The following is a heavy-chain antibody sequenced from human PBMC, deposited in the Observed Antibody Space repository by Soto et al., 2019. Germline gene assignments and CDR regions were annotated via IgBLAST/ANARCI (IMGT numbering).Heavy chain of an antibody. CDR2: MNPNSGNT. V-gene: IGHV1-8*01. CDR1: GYTFTSYD. Sequence: GASVKVSCKASGYTFTSYDINWVRQATGQGLEWMGWMNPNSGNTGYAQKFQGRVTMTRNTSISTAYMELSSLRSEDTAVYYCARASGSGSYYRNYYYYGMDVWGQGTTVTVSS. D-gene: IGHD3-10*01. CDR3: ARASGSGSYYRNYYYYGMDV. J-gene: IGHJ6*02.